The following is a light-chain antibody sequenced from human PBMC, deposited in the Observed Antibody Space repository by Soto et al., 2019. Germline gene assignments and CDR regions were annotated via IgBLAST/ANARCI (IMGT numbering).Light chain of an antibody. J-gene: IGKJ1*01. V-gene: IGKV3-15*01. CDR2: GAS. Sequence: EIVMTQCPATLSVSPGERATLSCRASQSVNSNLVWYQQKPGQAPRLLIYGASTRATGIPGRFSGSGYGTEFTLTISSLQSEDFAVYYCQQYNNWLWTFGQGTKVEIK. CDR1: QSVNSN. CDR3: QQYNNWLWT.